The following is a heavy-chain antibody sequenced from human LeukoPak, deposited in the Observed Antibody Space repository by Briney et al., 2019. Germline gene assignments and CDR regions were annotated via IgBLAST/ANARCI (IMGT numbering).Heavy chain of an antibody. J-gene: IGHJ4*02. Sequence: GGSLRLSCAASGFTFRDHYMSWIRQAPGKGQEWISYISSSGNTIYYADSVKGPFTISRDNAKDSLYLQMNSLKAEDTAVYYCASWTTSWFRFFDYWGQGTLVTVSS. D-gene: IGHD2-2*01. CDR2: ISSSGNTI. V-gene: IGHV3-11*01. CDR1: GFTFRDHY. CDR3: ASWTTSWFRFFDY.